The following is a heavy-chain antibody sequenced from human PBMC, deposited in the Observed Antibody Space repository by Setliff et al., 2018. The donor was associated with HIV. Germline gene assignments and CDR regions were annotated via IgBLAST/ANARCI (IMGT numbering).Heavy chain of an antibody. D-gene: IGHD6-19*01. CDR2: IYHSGRT. Sequence: ASETLSLTCTVSGGSISSNSYYWGWIRQPPGKGLEWIGSIYHSGRTYYNPSLKSRVTISVDTSKNQFSLKLTSVTAGDSALYYCARRRGQKATGWYYFDFWGQGALVTVSS. CDR1: GGSISSNSYY. J-gene: IGHJ4*02. CDR3: ARRRGQKATGWYYFDF. V-gene: IGHV4-39*01.